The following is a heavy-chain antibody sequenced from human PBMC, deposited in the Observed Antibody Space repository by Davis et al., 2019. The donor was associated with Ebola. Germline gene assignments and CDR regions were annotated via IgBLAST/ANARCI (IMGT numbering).Heavy chain of an antibody. CDR1: GFTFRSYS. Sequence: PGGSLRLSCAASGFTFRSYSMHWVRQAPGKGLEWVAYISSDGSKDYYVDSVKGRFTVSRDNSKNTLYLQMNSLRAEDTALYYCAKDIAYGSGSPDRYGMDVWGQGTTVTVSS. J-gene: IGHJ6*02. CDR2: ISSDGSKD. D-gene: IGHD3-10*01. V-gene: IGHV3-30*14. CDR3: AKDIAYGSGSPDRYGMDV.